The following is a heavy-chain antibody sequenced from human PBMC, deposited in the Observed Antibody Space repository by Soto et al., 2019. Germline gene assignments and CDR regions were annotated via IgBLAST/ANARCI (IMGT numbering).Heavy chain of an antibody. Sequence: RSLTFAVYGGSISSNKWWSWVRQPPGKGLEWIGEIYHSGSTNYNPSLKSRVTISLDKSKNQFSLKLTSVTAADSAVYYCARDDNIVVVTTSLGAMEVWGQGTRVTVSS. V-gene: IGHV4-4*02. CDR3: ARDDNIVVVTTSLGAMEV. CDR1: GGSISSNKW. D-gene: IGHD2-2*01. CDR2: IYHSGST. J-gene: IGHJ6*02.